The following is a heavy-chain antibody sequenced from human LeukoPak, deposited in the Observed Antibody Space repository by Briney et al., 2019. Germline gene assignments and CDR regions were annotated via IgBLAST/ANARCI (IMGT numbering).Heavy chain of an antibody. CDR3: ARDLGYGDYFDY. Sequence: SETLSLTCTVSGGSISSGGYYWSWIRQHPGKGLEWIGYIYYSGSTYYNPSLKSRVTISVDTSKNQFSPKLSSVTAADTAVYYCARDLGYGDYFDYWGQGTLVTVSS. CDR1: GGSISSGGYY. J-gene: IGHJ4*02. CDR2: IYYSGST. D-gene: IGHD4-17*01. V-gene: IGHV4-31*03.